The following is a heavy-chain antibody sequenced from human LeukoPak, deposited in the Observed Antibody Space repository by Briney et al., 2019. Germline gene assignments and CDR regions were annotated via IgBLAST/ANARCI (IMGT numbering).Heavy chain of an antibody. D-gene: IGHD6-13*01. J-gene: IGHJ4*02. CDR2: MYYSGSTGST. V-gene: IGHV4-39*07. Sequence: SETLSLTCTVSGGSISSSTYYWGWIRQPPGKGLEWIGSMYYSGSTGSTYYNPSLKSRVTISADTSKNQFSLKLSSVTAADTAVYYCARGGSSWYPGLNDYWGQGTLVTVSS. CDR1: GGSISSSTYY. CDR3: ARGGSSWYPGLNDY.